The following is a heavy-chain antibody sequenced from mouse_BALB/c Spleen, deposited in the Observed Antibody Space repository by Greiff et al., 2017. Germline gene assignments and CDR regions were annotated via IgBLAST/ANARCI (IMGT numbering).Heavy chain of an antibody. D-gene: IGHD2-3*01. Sequence: QVQLQQPGAELVKPGASVKLSCKASGYTFTSYWMHWVKQRPGQGLEWIGEINPSNGRTNYNEKFKSKATLTVDKSSSTAYMQLSSLTSEDSAVYYCARRDDGYYGRYWGQGTTLTVSA. CDR2: INPSNGRT. V-gene: IGHV1S81*02. J-gene: IGHJ2*01. CDR1: GYTFTSYW. CDR3: ARRDDGYYGRY.